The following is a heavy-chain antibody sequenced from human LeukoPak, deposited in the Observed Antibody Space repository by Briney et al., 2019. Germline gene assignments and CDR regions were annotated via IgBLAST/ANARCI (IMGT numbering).Heavy chain of an antibody. CDR3: ARDSIAGSDYGMDV. CDR1: GFTFSTYE. Sequence: GGSLRLSCAASGFTFSTYEMNWVRQAPGKGLEWVSYSSRTGSTIYYADSVKGRFTISRDSAKNSLYLKMNSLRAEDTAVYYCARDSIAGSDYGMDVWGQGTTVTVSS. CDR2: SSRTGSTI. V-gene: IGHV3-48*03. D-gene: IGHD2-15*01. J-gene: IGHJ6*02.